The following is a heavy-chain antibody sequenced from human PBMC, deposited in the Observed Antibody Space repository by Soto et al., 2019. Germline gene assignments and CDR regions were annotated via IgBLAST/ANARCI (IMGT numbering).Heavy chain of an antibody. D-gene: IGHD2-2*02. CDR2: ISGSGVST. CDR1: GFTFSTYA. Sequence: GGSLRLSCAASGFTFSTYAMSWVRQAPGKGLEWVSAISGSGVSTYYADPVKGRFTISRDNSKNTLYLQMNSLRAEDTAVHYCARGLGYCSSTSCYIWFDYWGPGPLLTVSS. J-gene: IGHJ4*02. CDR3: ARGLGYCSSTSCYIWFDY. V-gene: IGHV3-23*01.